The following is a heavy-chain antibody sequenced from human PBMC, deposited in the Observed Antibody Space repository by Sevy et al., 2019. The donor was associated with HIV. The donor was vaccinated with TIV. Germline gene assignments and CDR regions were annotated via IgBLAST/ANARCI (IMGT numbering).Heavy chain of an antibody. CDR3: ARSGGYSDYGMDV. Sequence: GSLRLSCGASGFTFGSYDMHWVRQAAGKGLEWVSGIGSGGDAYYPGSVKGRFTISRENAKNSLYLQMNSLRAGDTAVYYCARSGGYSDYGMDVWGQGTTVTVSS. D-gene: IGHD5-12*01. V-gene: IGHV3-13*01. J-gene: IGHJ6*02. CDR1: GFTFGSYD. CDR2: IGSGGDA.